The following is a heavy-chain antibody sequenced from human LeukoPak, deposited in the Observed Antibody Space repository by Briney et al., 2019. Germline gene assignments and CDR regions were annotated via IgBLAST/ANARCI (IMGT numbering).Heavy chain of an antibody. Sequence: GASVKVSCKASGYTFTSYDINWVRQATGQGLEWMGWMNPNSGNTGYAQKFQGRVTITRNTSISTAYMELSSLRSEDTAVYYCARRTRSWYYFDYWGQGTLVTVSS. CDR1: GYTFTSYD. CDR2: MNPNSGNT. V-gene: IGHV1-8*03. D-gene: IGHD6-13*01. J-gene: IGHJ4*02. CDR3: ARRTRSWYYFDY.